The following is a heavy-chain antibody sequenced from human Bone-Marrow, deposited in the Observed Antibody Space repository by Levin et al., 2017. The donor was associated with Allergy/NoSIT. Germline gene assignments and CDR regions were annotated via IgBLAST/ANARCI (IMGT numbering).Heavy chain of an antibody. CDR1: GGTFSSYA. J-gene: IGHJ6*02. V-gene: IGHV1-69*13. D-gene: IGHD2-15*01. CDR2: IIPIFGTA. Sequence: SVKVSCKASGGTFSSYAISWVRQAPGQGLEWMGGIIPIFGTANYAQKFQGRVTITADESTSTAYMELSSLRSEDTAVYYCARGRGYCSGGSCYPPDYYYGMDVWGQGTTVTVSS. CDR3: ARGRGYCSGGSCYPPDYYYGMDV.